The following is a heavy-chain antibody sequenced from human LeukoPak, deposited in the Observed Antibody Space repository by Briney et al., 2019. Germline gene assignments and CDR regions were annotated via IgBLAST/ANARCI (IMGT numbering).Heavy chain of an antibody. CDR3: ARDKTYYYDSSGYYPFDY. J-gene: IGHJ4*02. CDR1: GFTFSSYS. V-gene: IGHV3-21*01. Sequence: GGSLRLSCAASGFTFSSYSMNWVRQAPGKGLEWVSSISSSSSYIYYADSVKGRFTISRDNAKNSLYLQMNSLGAEDTAVYYCARDKTYYYDSSGYYPFDYWGQGTLVTVSS. D-gene: IGHD3-22*01. CDR2: ISSSSSYI.